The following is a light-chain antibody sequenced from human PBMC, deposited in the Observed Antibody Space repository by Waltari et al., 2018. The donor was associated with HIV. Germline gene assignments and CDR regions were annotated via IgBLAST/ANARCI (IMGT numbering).Light chain of an antibody. CDR2: SNN. CDR3: AAWDDSLRGV. Sequence: QSVLTQPPSASGTPGQRVTISCSGSSSNIGSNTVNWYQQLPGTAPKLLIYSNNLRPSGVPDRFSGSRSGTSVSLAISGLQSEDEAYYYCAAWDDSLRGVFGGGTKLTVL. V-gene: IGLV1-44*01. J-gene: IGLJ2*01. CDR1: SSNIGSNT.